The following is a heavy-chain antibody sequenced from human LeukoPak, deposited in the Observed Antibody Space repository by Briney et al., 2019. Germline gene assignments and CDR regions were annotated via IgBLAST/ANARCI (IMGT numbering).Heavy chain of an antibody. D-gene: IGHD3-10*01. V-gene: IGHV1-2*02. J-gene: IGHJ4*02. CDR1: GYTFTGYY. CDR2: INPNSGGT. CDR3: ARSITMVRGGNSDY. Sequence: ASVKVSCTASGYTFTGYYMHWVRQAPGQGLEWMGWINPNSGGTNYAQKFQGRVTMTRDTSISTAYMELSRLRSDDTAVYYGARSITMVRGGNSDYWGQGTLVTVSS.